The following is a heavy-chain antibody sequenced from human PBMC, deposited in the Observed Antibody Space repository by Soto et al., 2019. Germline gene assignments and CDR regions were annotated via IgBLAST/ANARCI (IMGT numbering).Heavy chain of an antibody. CDR2: IYPSDSDT. CDR1: GYTFAGYL. CDR3: ARGGVSTRTFDY. V-gene: IGHV5-51*01. D-gene: IGHD3-3*01. J-gene: IGHJ4*02. Sequence: GQALKLSCAGSGYTFAGYLIAWVRPLPGKGLELMGIIYPSDSDTRYRPSFQGQVTISADKSISSAYLQWSSLRASDTAMYYCARGGVSTRTFDYWGQGTPVTLS.